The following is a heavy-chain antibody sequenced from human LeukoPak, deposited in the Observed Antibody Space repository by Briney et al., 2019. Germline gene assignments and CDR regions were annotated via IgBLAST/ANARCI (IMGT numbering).Heavy chain of an antibody. CDR2: ISGSGGST. J-gene: IGHJ5*02. CDR1: GFTFSSYA. CDR3: PKAWPYSYDSSGYFSAS. V-gene: IGHV3-23*01. D-gene: IGHD3-22*01. Sequence: GGSLRLSCAASGFTFSSYAMSWVRQAPGKGLEWVSAISGSGGSTYYADSVKGRFTISRDNSKNTLYLQMNSLRAEDTAVYYCPKAWPYSYDSSGYFSASWGQGPLSPSPQ.